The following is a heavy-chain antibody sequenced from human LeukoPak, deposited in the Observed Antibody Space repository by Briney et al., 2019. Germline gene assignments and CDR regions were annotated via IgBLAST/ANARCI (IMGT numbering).Heavy chain of an antibody. CDR2: INHSGST. D-gene: IGHD3-22*01. Sequence: PSETLSLTCAVYGRSFSGYYWSWIRQPPGKGLEWIREINHSGSTNYNPSLKSRVTISVDTSKNQFSLKLSSVTAADTAVYYCAIGTDYDSSGFTSPGYFDYWGQGTLVTVSS. J-gene: IGHJ4*02. CDR1: GRSFSGYY. CDR3: AIGTDYDSSGFTSPGYFDY. V-gene: IGHV4-34*01.